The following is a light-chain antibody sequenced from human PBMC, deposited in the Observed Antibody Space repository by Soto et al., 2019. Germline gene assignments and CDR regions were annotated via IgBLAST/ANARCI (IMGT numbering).Light chain of an antibody. V-gene: IGLV2-11*01. CDR2: DVR. J-gene: IGLJ3*02. CDR3: CSFAGRYTVM. Sequence: QSALTQPRSVSGSPGQSVTIPCTGISTDVGNNYVSWYQQYPGKAPKLIIYDVRKWPSGVPDRFSGSKSGNTASLTISGIRTEDEADYHCCSFAGRYTVMCGGGTQLTVL. CDR1: STDVGNNY.